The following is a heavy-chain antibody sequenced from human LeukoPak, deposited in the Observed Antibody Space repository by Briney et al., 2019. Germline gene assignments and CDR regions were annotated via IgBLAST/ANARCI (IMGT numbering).Heavy chain of an antibody. CDR1: GFTFTRHG. CDR2: ISYDGTYN. CDR3: ALDGITFGGVIVRGGMDV. V-gene: IGHV3-30*03. J-gene: IGHJ6*02. D-gene: IGHD3-16*02. Sequence: GGSLRLSCAASGFTFTRHGMHWVRQAPGKGLEWVAMISYDGTYNYYGDSVKGRFTISRDNSENTLYVEMSSLRVDDTAKYYCALDGITFGGVIVRGGMDVWGQGTTVIVSS.